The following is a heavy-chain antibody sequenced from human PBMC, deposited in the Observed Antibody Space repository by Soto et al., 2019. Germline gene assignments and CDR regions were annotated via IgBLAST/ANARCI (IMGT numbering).Heavy chain of an antibody. V-gene: IGHV4-34*01. CDR2: INHSGST. J-gene: IGHJ4*02. D-gene: IGHD2-8*02. Sequence: QVQLQQWGAGLLKPSETLSLTCAVYGGSFSGYYWTWIRQPPGTGLEWIGEINHSGSTNYNPSLKSRVTISVDTPKNPFSLKLTSVTDADTAVYYCARDKITGLFDYWGQGTRVTVSS. CDR1: GGSFSGYY. CDR3: ARDKITGLFDY.